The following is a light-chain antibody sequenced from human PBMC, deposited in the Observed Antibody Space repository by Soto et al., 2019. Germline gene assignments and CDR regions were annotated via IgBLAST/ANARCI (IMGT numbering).Light chain of an antibody. V-gene: IGKV3-15*01. CDR3: QKFNKWPWT. CDR1: ESVGSN. Sequence: EIVMTQSPVTLSVSPGERATLSCRASESVGSNLAWYQQKPGQPPRLLIYDASMRETGVPPRFSGSGSGTEFTLTISNLQSEDFAIYFCQKFNKWPWTFGQRTKVDIK. CDR2: DAS. J-gene: IGKJ1*01.